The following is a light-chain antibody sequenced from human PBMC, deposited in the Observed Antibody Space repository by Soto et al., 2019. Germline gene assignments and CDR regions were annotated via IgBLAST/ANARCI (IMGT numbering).Light chain of an antibody. CDR2: AAS. CDR1: QGISSW. J-gene: IGKJ1*01. CDR3: QQYYGYSGT. V-gene: IGKV1D-16*01. Sequence: DIQMTQSPSSVSASVGDRVTITCRASQGISSWLAWYQVKPGRAPKLLIYAASSLQTGVPLRFSGSGSGTEFTLTISSLQPDDSATYYCQQYYGYSGTFGQGTKVDIK.